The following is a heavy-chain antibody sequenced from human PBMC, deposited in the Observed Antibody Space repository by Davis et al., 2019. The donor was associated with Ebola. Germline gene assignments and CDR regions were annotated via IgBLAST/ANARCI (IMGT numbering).Heavy chain of an antibody. CDR3: AGGLKY. V-gene: IGHV3-74*01. D-gene: IGHD6-25*01. CDR1: GFAISSKP. CDR2: IDTDGSRI. Sequence: GESPKISCTVSGFAISSKPMYWVRQGPGKGLVFVSRIDTDGSRINYADSVKGRFTISRDNAKNTLYLQMNSLGADDTAVYYCAGGLKYWGQGTLVTVSS. J-gene: IGHJ4*02.